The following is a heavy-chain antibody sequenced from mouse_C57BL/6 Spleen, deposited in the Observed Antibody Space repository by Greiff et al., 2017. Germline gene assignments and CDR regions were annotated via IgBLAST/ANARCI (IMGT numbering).Heavy chain of an antibody. V-gene: IGHV5-4*01. CDR3: ARGDYGSSFHWYFDV. Sequence: EVQVVESGGGLVKPGGSLKLSCAASGFTFSSYAMSWVRQTPEKRLEWVATLSDGGSYTYYPDNVKGRFTISRDNAKNNLYLQMSHLKSEDTAMYYCARGDYGSSFHWYFDVWGTGTTVTVSS. J-gene: IGHJ1*03. CDR2: LSDGGSYT. CDR1: GFTFSSYA. D-gene: IGHD1-1*01.